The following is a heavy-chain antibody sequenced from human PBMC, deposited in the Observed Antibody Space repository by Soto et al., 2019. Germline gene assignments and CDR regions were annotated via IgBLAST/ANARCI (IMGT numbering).Heavy chain of an antibody. CDR2: TYYRSKWYN. V-gene: IGHV6-1*01. CDR1: GGSVSSNSSA. J-gene: IGHJ6*02. CDR3: ARVSYYDIFSGYYSSYYCMDV. D-gene: IGHD3-9*01. Sequence: SQTLSLTCAISGGSVSSNSSACNWIRQSPSRSLEWLGRTYYRSKWYNDYAVSVKSRITINPDTSKNQFSRQLNSVTPEDTAVYYCARVSYYDIFSGYYSSYYCMDVRGQATSGTVFS.